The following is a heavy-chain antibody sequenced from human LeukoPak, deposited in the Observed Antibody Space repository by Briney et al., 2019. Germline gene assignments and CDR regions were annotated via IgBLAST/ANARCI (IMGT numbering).Heavy chain of an antibody. CDR1: GFTFSNYA. J-gene: IGHJ5*02. Sequence: GGSLRLSCAASGFTFSNYAMTWVRQAPGKGLEWVSALNSGGGSTYYADSVKGRFTISRDNAKNSLYLQMNSLRAEDTAVYYCARGLQTWQPGWFDPWGQGTLVTVSS. CDR3: ARGLQTWQPGWFDP. V-gene: IGHV3-23*01. CDR2: LNSGGGST. D-gene: IGHD5-24*01.